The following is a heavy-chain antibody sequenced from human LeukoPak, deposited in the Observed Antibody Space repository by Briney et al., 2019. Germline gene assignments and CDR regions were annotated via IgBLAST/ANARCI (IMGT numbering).Heavy chain of an antibody. V-gene: IGHV1-18*01. CDR2: ISAYNGNT. Sequence: ASVKVSCKASGYTFTSYGISWVRQAPGQGLEWMGWISAYNGNTNYAQKLQGRVTMTTDTSTSTAYVELRSLRSDDTAVYYCARDGHYTVTKDNVYWGQGTVVTVSS. CDR1: GYTFTSYG. D-gene: IGHD4-17*01. CDR3: ARDGHYTVTKDNVY. J-gene: IGHJ4*02.